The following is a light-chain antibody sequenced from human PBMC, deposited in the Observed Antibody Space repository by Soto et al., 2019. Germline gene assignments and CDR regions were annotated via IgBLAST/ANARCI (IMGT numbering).Light chain of an antibody. CDR2: GAS. V-gene: IGKV3-15*01. J-gene: IGKJ1*01. Sequence: EIVITQSPATLSVSPGERATLSCRASQSVSSDLAWYQQKPGQAPRLLIYGASTRATGIPARFSGSGSATEFTLTISSLQSEDSAVYYCQQYNNWPRTFGQGTKVDIK. CDR1: QSVSSD. CDR3: QQYNNWPRT.